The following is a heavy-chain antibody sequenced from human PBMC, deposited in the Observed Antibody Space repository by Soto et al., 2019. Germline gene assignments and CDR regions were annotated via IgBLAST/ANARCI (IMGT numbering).Heavy chain of an antibody. J-gene: IGHJ6*02. Sequence: QVRLEESGPGLVKPSQTLSLICTVSGGSIKNGNYFWNWIRHHPENGLEWIGYIYYSGSTRYNPSRKNRDTMSIDTSKNQFSLRLNSVAGADTAVYFCARDGDYGGGRGGMDVWGRGTTVMVSS. D-gene: IGHD2-21*01. CDR1: GGSIKNGNYF. CDR2: IYYSGST. CDR3: ARDGDYGGGRGGMDV. V-gene: IGHV4-31*03.